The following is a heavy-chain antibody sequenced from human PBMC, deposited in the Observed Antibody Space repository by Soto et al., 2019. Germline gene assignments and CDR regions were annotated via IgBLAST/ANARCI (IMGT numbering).Heavy chain of an antibody. D-gene: IGHD5-18*01. J-gene: IGHJ6*02. CDR3: ARALDTAMVSPSGMDV. V-gene: IGHV4-34*01. CDR1: GGSFSGYY. CDR2: INHSGST. Sequence: QVQLQQWGAGLLKPSETPSLTCAVYGGSFSGYYWSWIRQPPGKGLEWIGEINHSGSTNYNPSLKSRVTISVDTSKNQFSLKLSSVTAADTAVYYCARALDTAMVSPSGMDVWGQGTTVTVSS.